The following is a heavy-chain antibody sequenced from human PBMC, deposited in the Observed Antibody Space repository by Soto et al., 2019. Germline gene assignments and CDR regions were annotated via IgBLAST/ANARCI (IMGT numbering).Heavy chain of an antibody. D-gene: IGHD3-10*01. CDR2: IITIFGTP. J-gene: IGHJ4*02. Sequence: QVRLVQSGAEGKKPGSSVKVSCKASGGIFSTYAISWLRRAPGQGLGGMGCIITIFGTPNYAQRFQGRVTITADESTSTAYMELSRLRSEDTAVYYCARDRDDYGSGNYYNRIDFWGQGTLVTVSS. CDR3: ARDRDDYGSGNYYNRIDF. CDR1: GGIFSTYA. V-gene: IGHV1-69*01.